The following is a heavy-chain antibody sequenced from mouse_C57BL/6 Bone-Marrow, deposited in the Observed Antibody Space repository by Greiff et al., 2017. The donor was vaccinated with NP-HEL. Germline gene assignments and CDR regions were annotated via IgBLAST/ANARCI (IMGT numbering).Heavy chain of an antibody. CDR1: GFSLTSYG. CDR2: IWSGGST. V-gene: IGHV2-2*01. J-gene: IGHJ1*03. CDR3: ARNECYGSSWYFDV. Sequence: QVQLKESGPGLVQPSQSLSITCTVSGFSLTSYGVHWVRQSPGKGLAWLGVIWSGGSTDYNAAFISRLSISKDNSKSQVFFKMNSLQADDTAIYYCARNECYGSSWYFDVWGTGTTVTVSS. D-gene: IGHD1-1*01.